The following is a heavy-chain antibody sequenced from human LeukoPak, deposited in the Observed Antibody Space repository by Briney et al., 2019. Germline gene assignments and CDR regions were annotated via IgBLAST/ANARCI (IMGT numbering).Heavy chain of an antibody. CDR2: IYSVGST. V-gene: IGHV3-66*01. D-gene: IGHD3-10*01. CDR3: ARDRTMVRGVPAFDY. CDR1: GFTVSSNY. Sequence: GGSLRLSCAASGFTVSSNYMSWVGPAPGKGVEWVSVIYSVGSTYYADSVTGRFTISRDNSKNTLYLQMNSLRAKDTAVYYCARDRTMVRGVPAFDYWGQGTLVTVSS. J-gene: IGHJ4*02.